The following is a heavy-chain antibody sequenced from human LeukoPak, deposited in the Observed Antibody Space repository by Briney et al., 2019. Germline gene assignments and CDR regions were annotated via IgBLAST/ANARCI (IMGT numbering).Heavy chain of an antibody. CDR2: INPSSGGT. V-gene: IGHV1-2*02. CDR3: ARDFRAAMVSDWFDP. CDR1: GYTFTGYY. D-gene: IGHD5-18*01. Sequence: ASVKVSCKASGYTFTGYYMHWVRQAPGQGLEWMGWINPSSGGTNYAQKFQGRVTMTRDTSISTAYMELSRLRSDDTAVYYCARDFRAAMVSDWFDPWGQGTLVTVSS. J-gene: IGHJ5*02.